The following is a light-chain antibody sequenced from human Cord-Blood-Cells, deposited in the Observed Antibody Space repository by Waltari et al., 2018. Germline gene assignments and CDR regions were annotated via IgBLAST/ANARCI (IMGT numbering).Light chain of an antibody. CDR1: SLRSYY. CDR2: GKT. J-gene: IGLJ2*01. CDR3: NSRDSSGNHVV. V-gene: IGLV3-19*01. Sequence: SSELTQDPAVSVALGQTVRITCQGDSLRSYYASWYQQKPGQAPVLVIYGKTNRPSGIPNRFSSSSSGNTASLTITGAQVEDEAEYYCNSRDSSGNHVVFGGGNNLAVL.